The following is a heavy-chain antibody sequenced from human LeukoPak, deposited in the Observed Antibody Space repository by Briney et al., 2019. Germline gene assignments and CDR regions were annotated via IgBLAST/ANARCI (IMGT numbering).Heavy chain of an antibody. D-gene: IGHD5/OR15-5a*01. Sequence: PGGSLRLSCAGSGFTFSTYWMSWLRQAPGKGLEWVANINQDGSETHYVDSVKGRFTISRDNPKNSLYLQMSSLSPEDTALYYCARDGSGYSVLWGQGNPVTVFS. CDR1: GFTFSTYW. V-gene: IGHV3-7*01. J-gene: IGHJ4*02. CDR2: INQDGSET. CDR3: ARDGSGYSVL.